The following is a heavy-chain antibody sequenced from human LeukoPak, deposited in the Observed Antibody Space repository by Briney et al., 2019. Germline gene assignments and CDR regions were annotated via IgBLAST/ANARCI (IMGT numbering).Heavy chain of an antibody. J-gene: IGHJ6*03. D-gene: IGHD2-8*02. V-gene: IGHV4-38-2*02. CDR3: ARANSLLGYYMDV. Sequence: SETLSLTCTVSGYSISNGFYWGWIRQPPGKGLEWIGSIYHSGSTYYNPSLKSRVTISVDTSKNQFSLRLSSATAADTAVYYCARANSLLGYYMDVWGKGTTVTVSS. CDR1: GYSISNGFY. CDR2: IYHSGST.